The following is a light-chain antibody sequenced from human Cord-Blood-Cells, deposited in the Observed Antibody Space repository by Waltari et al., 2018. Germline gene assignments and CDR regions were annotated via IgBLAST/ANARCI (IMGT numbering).Light chain of an antibody. Sequence: DIVMTKSPDSLAVSLGERATINCKSSKSVLYSSNNKNYLAWYQQKPGQPPKLLIYWASTRESGVPDRFSGSGSGTDFTLTISSLQAEDVAVYYCQQYYSTPPYTFGQGTKLEIK. CDR2: WAS. CDR1: KSVLYSSNNKNY. J-gene: IGKJ2*01. V-gene: IGKV4-1*01. CDR3: QQYYSTPPYT.